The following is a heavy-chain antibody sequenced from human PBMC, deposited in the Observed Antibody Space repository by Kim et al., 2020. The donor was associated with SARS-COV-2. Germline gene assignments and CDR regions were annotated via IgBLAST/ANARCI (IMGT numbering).Heavy chain of an antibody. Sequence: GGSLRLSCAASGFTFSSYSMNWVRQAPGKGLEWVSYISSSSSTIYYADSVKGRFTISRDNAKNSLYLQMNSLRDEDTAVYYYARDLYYDSSGYYSVDYWGQGTLVTVSS. CDR1: GFTFSSYS. CDR3: ARDLYYDSSGYYSVDY. CDR2: ISSSSSTI. V-gene: IGHV3-48*02. J-gene: IGHJ4*02. D-gene: IGHD3-22*01.